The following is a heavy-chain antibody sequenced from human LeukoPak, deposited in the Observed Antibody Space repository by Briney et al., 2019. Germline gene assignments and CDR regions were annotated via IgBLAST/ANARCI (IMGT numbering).Heavy chain of an antibody. CDR2: ISSSGSTI. CDR3: AREAGYCTNGVCYRSGFDY. CDR1: GFTFSDYY. J-gene: IGHJ4*02. Sequence: GGSLRLSCAASGFTFSDYYMSWIRQAPGKGLEWVSYISSSGSTIYYADSVKGRFTISRDNAKNSLYLQMNSLRAEDTAVYYCAREAGYCTNGVCYRSGFDYWGQGTLVTVSS. D-gene: IGHD2-8*01. V-gene: IGHV3-11*01.